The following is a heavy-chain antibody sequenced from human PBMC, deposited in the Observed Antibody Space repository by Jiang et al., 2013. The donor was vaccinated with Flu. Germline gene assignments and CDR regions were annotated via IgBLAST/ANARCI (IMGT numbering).Heavy chain of an antibody. CDR1: GYTLSTHC. CDR3: ARRVPGGWLQHPDDAFDI. J-gene: IGHJ3*02. CDR2: IFPGDSDA. V-gene: IGHV5-51*01. D-gene: IGHD5-24*01. Sequence: ISCKASGYTLSTHCIAWVRQMPGKGLEWMGIIFPGDSDATYSPSFQGLASISADRSIGTAYLQWSSLKASDTAMYYCARRVPGGWLQHPDDAFDIWGQGTMVTVSS.